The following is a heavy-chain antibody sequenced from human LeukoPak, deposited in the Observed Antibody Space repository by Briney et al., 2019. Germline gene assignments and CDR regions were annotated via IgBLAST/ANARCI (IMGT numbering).Heavy chain of an antibody. Sequence: PGRSLRLSCAASGFTFSTYGTHWVRQAPGKGLGWVAVIRSDGSSEYYADSVKGRFIISRDNSKNTLYLQMNSLRAEDTAVYYCARYCSGDTCYVGLIWGQGTLVTVSS. CDR2: IRSDGSSE. CDR1: GFTFSTYG. J-gene: IGHJ4*02. D-gene: IGHD2-15*01. V-gene: IGHV3-33*01. CDR3: ARYCSGDTCYVGLI.